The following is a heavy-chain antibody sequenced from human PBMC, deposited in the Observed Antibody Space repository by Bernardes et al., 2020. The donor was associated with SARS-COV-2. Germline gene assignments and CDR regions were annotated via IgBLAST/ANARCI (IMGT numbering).Heavy chain of an antibody. CDR2: ISGAGMYI. CDR3: ARIDDVTGRDY. V-gene: IGHV3-21*01. CDR1: GFTFSNHL. J-gene: IGHJ4*02. D-gene: IGHD3-9*01. Sequence: GGSLRLSCVASGFTFSNHLFSWFRQAPGKGLEWVSSISGAGMYIYYGDSVRGRFAISRDNAKNLLYLQMDSLRAEDTAVYYCARIDDVTGRDYWGQGTLVTVSS.